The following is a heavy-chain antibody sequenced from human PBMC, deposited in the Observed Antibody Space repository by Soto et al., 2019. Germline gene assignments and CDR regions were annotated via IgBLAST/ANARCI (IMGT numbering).Heavy chain of an antibody. D-gene: IGHD6-13*01. Sequence: SETLSLTCTVSGGSISSGGYYWSWIRQHPGKGLEWIGYIYYSGSTYCNPSLKSRVTISVDTSKNQFSLKLSSVTAADTAVYYCARTTSSDSSSWYLNFDYWGQGTLVTVSS. CDR1: GGSISSGGYY. CDR3: ARTTSSDSSSWYLNFDY. V-gene: IGHV4-31*03. J-gene: IGHJ4*02. CDR2: IYYSGST.